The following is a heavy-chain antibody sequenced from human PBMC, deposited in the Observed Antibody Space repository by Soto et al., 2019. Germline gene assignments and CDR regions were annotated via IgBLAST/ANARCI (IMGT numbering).Heavy chain of an antibody. CDR2: IYYSGST. CDR1: GGSISSYY. Sequence: SETLSLTCTVSGGSISSYYWIWIRQPPGKGLEWIGYIYYSGSTNYNPSLKSRVTISVDTSKNQFSLKLSSVTAADTAVYYCARSSGYWVGAFDIWGQGTMVTVSS. D-gene: IGHD3-22*01. J-gene: IGHJ3*02. CDR3: ARSSGYWVGAFDI. V-gene: IGHV4-59*01.